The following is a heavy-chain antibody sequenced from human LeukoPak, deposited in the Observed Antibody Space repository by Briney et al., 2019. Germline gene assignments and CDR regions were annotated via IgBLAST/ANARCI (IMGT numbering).Heavy chain of an antibody. J-gene: IGHJ4*02. V-gene: IGHV5-51*01. CDR1: GYSFTSYW. Sequence: GESLKISCKGSGYSFTSYWIGWVRQMPGKGLEWMGIIYPGDSDTRYSPSFQGQVTISADKSISTAYLQWSSLRASDTAMYYCARLNTPFYGDYPFDYWGQGTLVTVSS. D-gene: IGHD4-17*01. CDR3: ARLNTPFYGDYPFDY. CDR2: IYPGDSDT.